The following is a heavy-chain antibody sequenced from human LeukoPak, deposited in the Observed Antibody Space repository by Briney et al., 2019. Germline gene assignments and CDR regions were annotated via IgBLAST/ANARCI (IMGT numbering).Heavy chain of an antibody. CDR3: AREVDSGYYYMDV. CDR1: GFTFSSYE. D-gene: IGHD5-12*01. Sequence: PGGSLRLSCAASGFTFSSYEMNWVRQAPGKGLVWGSYISSSGSTIYYADSVKGRFTISRDNAKNSLYLQMNSLRAEDTAVYYCAREVDSGYYYMDVWGKGTTVTVSS. CDR2: ISSSGSTI. J-gene: IGHJ6*03. V-gene: IGHV3-48*03.